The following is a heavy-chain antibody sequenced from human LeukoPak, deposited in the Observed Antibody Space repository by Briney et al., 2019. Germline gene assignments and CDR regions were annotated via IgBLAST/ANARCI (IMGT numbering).Heavy chain of an antibody. V-gene: IGHV3-30*03. CDR2: VSYDGGHK. D-gene: IGHD3-22*01. Sequence: TGGSLRLSCVGSGFSFNEYGIHWVRQAPGKGLEWVAVVSYDGGHKYYADSVKGRFPISRDTSSDTVSLQMNSLRVEDTAVYYCARDRINMMVLGHDSGLDFWGQGTLVTVSS. CDR1: GFSFNEYG. CDR3: ARDRINMMVLGHDSGLDF. J-gene: IGHJ4*02.